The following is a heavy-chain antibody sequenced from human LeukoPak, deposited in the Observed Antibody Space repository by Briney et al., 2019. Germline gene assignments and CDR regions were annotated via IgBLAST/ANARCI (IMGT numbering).Heavy chain of an antibody. V-gene: IGHV3-23*01. CDR1: GFTFSSYG. J-gene: IGHJ4*02. CDR2: INNNAENT. D-gene: IGHD1-26*01. Sequence: GGTLRLSCAASGFTFSSYGMTWVRQAPGKGLEWVSSINNNAENTYYAESVKGRFTISRDNSKNTVSVQMNSLRAEDTAVYYCAKGIVGASKFDYWGQGILVTVSS. CDR3: AKGIVGASKFDY.